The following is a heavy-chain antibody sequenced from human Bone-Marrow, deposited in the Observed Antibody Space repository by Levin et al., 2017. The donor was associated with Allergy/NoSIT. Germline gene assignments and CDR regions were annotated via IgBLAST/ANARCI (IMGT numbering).Heavy chain of an antibody. D-gene: IGHD1-26*01. CDR1: GFTFSSYW. CDR2: INQDGNEK. CDR3: SRDKVVGANIMDV. Sequence: GGSLRLSCEASGFTFSSYWMSWVRQAPGKGLEWVANINQDGNEKYYVDSVKGRFTISRDNAKNSLYLQMNSLRAEDTAVFYCSRDKVVGANIMDVWGQGTTVTVSS. J-gene: IGHJ6*02. V-gene: IGHV3-7*01.